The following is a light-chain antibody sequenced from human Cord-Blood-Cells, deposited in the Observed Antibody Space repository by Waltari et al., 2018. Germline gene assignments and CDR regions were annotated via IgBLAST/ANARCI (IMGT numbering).Light chain of an antibody. V-gene: IGLV3-19*01. CDR1: SLRSYY. Sequence: SSELTQDPAVSVALGQTVRITCQGDSLRSYYASWYQQKPGQAPVLVIYGKNNRPSGIPDRFSGSSSGNTASLTITRAQAEEEADYYGNSRDSSGNHVVFGGGTKLTVL. CDR2: GKN. J-gene: IGLJ2*01. CDR3: NSRDSSGNHVV.